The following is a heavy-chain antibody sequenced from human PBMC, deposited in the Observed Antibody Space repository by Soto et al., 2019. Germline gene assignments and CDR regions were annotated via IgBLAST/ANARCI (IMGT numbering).Heavy chain of an antibody. J-gene: IGHJ3*01. CDR3: AREFRNAFDF. CDR1: GASVSRNSVA. V-gene: IGHV6-1*01. CDR2: TYYTSTWYN. Sequence: QVQLQQSGPGLVKPSQTLSLTCAISGASVSRNSVAWNWIRQSPSRGLEWLGRTYYTSTWYNDYAVSVNSRITSTTDTSKKQVSLQLNSVTPEDTAVYYCAREFRNAFDFWGQGTMVTVSS.